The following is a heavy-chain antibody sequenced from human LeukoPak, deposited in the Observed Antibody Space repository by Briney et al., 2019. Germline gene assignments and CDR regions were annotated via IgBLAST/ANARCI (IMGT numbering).Heavy chain of an antibody. CDR1: GLTFSSYA. D-gene: IGHD6-19*01. J-gene: IGHJ2*01. CDR2: ISGSGVST. CDR3: AKVRQWPYWYFDL. V-gene: IGHV3-23*01. Sequence: GGSLRPSCVVSGLTFSSYAVSWVRQAPGNGLQWVSSISGSGVSTFYADSVKGRLIISRDNSKNTLYLQMNSLRAEDTAIYYCAKVRQWPYWYFDLWGRGTLVTVSS.